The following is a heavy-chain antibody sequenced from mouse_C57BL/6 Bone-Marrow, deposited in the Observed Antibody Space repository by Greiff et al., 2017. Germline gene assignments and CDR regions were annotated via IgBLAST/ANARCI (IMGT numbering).Heavy chain of an antibody. J-gene: IGHJ1*03. CDR2: IYPGGGYT. CDR1: GYTFTNYW. D-gene: IGHD2-3*01. CDR3: ARGLLQYFDV. Sequence: VQLQQSGAELVRPGTSVKMSCKASGYTFTNYWIGWAKQRPGHGLAWIGDIYPGGGYTNYNEKFKGKATLTADKSSSTAYMQFSSLTSEDSAIYYCARGLLQYFDVWGTGTTVTVSS. V-gene: IGHV1-63*01.